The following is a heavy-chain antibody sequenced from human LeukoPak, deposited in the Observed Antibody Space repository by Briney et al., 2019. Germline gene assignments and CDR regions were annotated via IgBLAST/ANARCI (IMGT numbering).Heavy chain of an antibody. D-gene: IGHD3-3*01. CDR3: ARGPAQATYYDVWSGSTTSNWFDP. CDR2: IIPILGIA. J-gene: IGHJ5*02. Sequence: SVKVSCKASGGTFSSYTISWVRQAPGQGLEWMGRIIPILGIANYAQKFQGRVTITADKSTSTAYMELSSLRSEDTAVYYCARGPAQATYYDVWSGSTTSNWFDPWGQGTLVTVSS. V-gene: IGHV1-69*02. CDR1: GGTFSSYT.